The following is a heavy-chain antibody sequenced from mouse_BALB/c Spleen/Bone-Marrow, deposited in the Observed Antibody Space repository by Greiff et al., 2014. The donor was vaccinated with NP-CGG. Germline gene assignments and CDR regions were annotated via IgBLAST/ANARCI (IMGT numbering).Heavy chain of an antibody. CDR2: IYPGDGDT. CDR1: GYAFSSYW. CDR3: ARGVPMDY. Sequence: QVQLKESGAELVRPGSSVKISCKASGYAFSSYWMSWVKQRPGQGLEWIGQIYPGDGDTNYNGKFKGKATLTADKSSSTAYMQLSSLTSEDSAVYFCARGVPMDYWGQGNLSHRLL. V-gene: IGHV1-80*01. J-gene: IGHJ4*01.